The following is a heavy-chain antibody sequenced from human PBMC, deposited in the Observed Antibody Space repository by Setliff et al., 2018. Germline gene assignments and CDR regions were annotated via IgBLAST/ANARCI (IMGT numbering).Heavy chain of an antibody. V-gene: IGHV3-23*01. CDR3: ATWDGKYSRY. CDR2: VIQGGSG. CDR1: GFTFKDYS. J-gene: IGHJ4*02. D-gene: IGHD1-1*01. Sequence: PGGSLRLSCAASGFTFKDYSMVRVRQVPGKGLEWVAGVIQGGSGVYADSVKGRFIISRDNSKNSCFLQMNNLRVEDTPTYYCATWDGKYSRYWGQGTLVTVSS.